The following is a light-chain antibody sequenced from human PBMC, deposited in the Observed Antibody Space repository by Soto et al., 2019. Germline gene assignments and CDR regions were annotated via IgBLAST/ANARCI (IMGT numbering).Light chain of an antibody. CDR2: EVN. Sequence: QSALTQPASVSASPGQSITISCTATGSDVGYFKYVSWYQQQTGKAPKLIIYEVNKRPSGISNRFSGSKSGTTASLTISGLQTEDEAYYYCVSFIHVWVFGGGTKVTVL. V-gene: IGLV2-14*01. CDR3: VSFIHVWV. CDR1: GSDVGYFKY. J-gene: IGLJ3*02.